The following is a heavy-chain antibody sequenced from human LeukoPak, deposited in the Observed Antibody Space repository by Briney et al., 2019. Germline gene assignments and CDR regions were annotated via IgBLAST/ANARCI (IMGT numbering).Heavy chain of an antibody. CDR3: ARGPGAAVAGTSVGNFDY. D-gene: IGHD6-19*01. Sequence: SETLSLTCAVYGGSFSGYYWSWIRQPPGKGLEWIGEINHSGSTNYNPSLKSRVTISVDTSKNQFSLKLSSVTAADTAVYYCARGPGAAVAGTSVGNFDYWGQGTLVTVSS. CDR2: INHSGST. CDR1: GGSFSGYY. J-gene: IGHJ4*02. V-gene: IGHV4-34*01.